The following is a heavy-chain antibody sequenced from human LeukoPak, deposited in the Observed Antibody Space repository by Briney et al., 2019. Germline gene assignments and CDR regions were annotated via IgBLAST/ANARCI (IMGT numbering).Heavy chain of an antibody. CDR2: IYYTGIT. CDR3: AASSGVTLGRF. J-gene: IGHJ4*02. CDR1: GGSISSGTHY. Sequence: SETLSLTCTVSGGSISSGTHYYNWIRQHPGKGLEWIGYIYYTGITSYNPSLGSRVTMSVDTSMNQISLKVTSLTAADTVVYYCAASSGVTLGRFWGQGALVTVSS. V-gene: IGHV4-31*03. D-gene: IGHD3-16*01.